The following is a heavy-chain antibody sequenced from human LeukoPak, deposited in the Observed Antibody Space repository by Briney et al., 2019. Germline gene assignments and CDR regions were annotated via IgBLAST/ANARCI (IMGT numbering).Heavy chain of an antibody. Sequence: GASVKVSCKASGYTFTSYGISWVRQAPGQGLEWMGWISAYNGNTNYAQKLQGRVTMTTDTSTSTAYMELRSLRYDDTAVYYCASTVSAAGIISLDYWGQGTLVTVSS. J-gene: IGHJ4*02. CDR2: ISAYNGNT. V-gene: IGHV1-18*01. CDR1: GYTFTSYG. CDR3: ASTVSAAGIISLDY. D-gene: IGHD6-13*01.